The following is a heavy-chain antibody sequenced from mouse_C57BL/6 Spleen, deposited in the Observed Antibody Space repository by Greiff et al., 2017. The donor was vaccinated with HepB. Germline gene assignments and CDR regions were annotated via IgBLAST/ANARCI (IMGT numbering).Heavy chain of an antibody. J-gene: IGHJ4*01. CDR2: IYPSDSET. CDR1: GYTFTSYW. V-gene: IGHV1-61*01. D-gene: IGHD2-5*01. Sequence: QVQLQQPGAELVRPGSSVKLSCKASGYTFTSYWMDWVKQRPGQGLEWIGNIYPSDSETHYNQKFKDKATLTVDKSSSTAYMQLSSLTSEDSAVYYCASYGEDSNYYAMDYWGQGTSVTVSS. CDR3: ASYGEDSNYYAMDY.